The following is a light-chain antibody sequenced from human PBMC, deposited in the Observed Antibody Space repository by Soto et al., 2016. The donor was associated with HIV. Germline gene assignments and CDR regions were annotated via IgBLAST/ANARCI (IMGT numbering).Light chain of an antibody. V-gene: IGLV3-1*01. CDR1: QLGSRF. CDR2: HND. J-gene: IGLJ2*01. Sequence: SFELTQPPSVSVSPGQTASITCSSDQLGSRFVWWYQQRPGHSPLLVISHNDKRPSGIPERFSGSNSGNTATLTISGTQAMDEADYYCQAWGSTTAVFGGGTKLTVL. CDR3: QAWGSTTAV.